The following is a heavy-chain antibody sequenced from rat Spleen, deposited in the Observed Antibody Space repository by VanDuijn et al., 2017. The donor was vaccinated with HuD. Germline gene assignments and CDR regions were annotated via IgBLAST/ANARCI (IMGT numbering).Heavy chain of an antibody. D-gene: IGHD1-8*01. CDR1: GFTFSDYY. V-gene: IGHV5-22*01. J-gene: IGHJ2*01. CDR2: ISYEGSST. CDR3: ARHRYKRTVAAVDY. Sequence: EVQLVESGGGLVQPGRSLKLSCAASGFTFSDYYMAWVRQAPKKGLEWVASISYEGSSTYYRDSVKGRFTIFRDNAKSTLFPQMDSLTSEDTATYFCARHRYKRTVAAVDYWGHGVMVTVSS.